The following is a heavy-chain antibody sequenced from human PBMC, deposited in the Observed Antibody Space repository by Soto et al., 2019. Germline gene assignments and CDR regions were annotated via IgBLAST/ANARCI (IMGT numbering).Heavy chain of an antibody. Sequence: HPGGSLRLSCAASGFTFSSYSMNWVRQAPGKGLEWVSYISSSSSTIYYADSVKGRFTISRDNAKNSLYLQMNSLRDEDTAVYYCARDAGYSYGLDYYYGMDVWGQGTTVTVSS. CDR1: GFTFSSYS. V-gene: IGHV3-48*02. CDR3: ARDAGYSYGLDYYYGMDV. D-gene: IGHD5-18*01. J-gene: IGHJ6*02. CDR2: ISSSSSTI.